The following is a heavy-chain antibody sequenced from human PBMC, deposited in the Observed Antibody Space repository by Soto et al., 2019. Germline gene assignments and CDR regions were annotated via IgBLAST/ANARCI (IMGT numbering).Heavy chain of an antibody. V-gene: IGHV3-30-3*01. CDR3: ASLGRGSDYYGDYLDY. Sequence: QVQLVESGGGVVQPGRSLRLSCAASGFTFSSYAMHWVRQAPGKGLEWVAVISYDGSNKYYADSVKGRFTISRDNSKNTLYLKMNSLRAEDTAVYYCASLGRGSDYYGDYLDYWGQGTLVTVSS. J-gene: IGHJ4*02. CDR2: ISYDGSNK. D-gene: IGHD1-26*01. CDR1: GFTFSSYA.